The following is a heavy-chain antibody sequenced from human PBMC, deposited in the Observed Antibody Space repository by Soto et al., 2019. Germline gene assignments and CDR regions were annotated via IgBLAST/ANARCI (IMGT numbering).Heavy chain of an antibody. V-gene: IGHV2-5*02. CDR1: GFSLTTRGVG. Sequence: QITLKESGPTLVKPTQTLTLTCTFSGFSLTTRGVGVGWIRQPPGKALACLALIYLDDDKRYSPSLQSRLSLTKETSKNQVVLTMTNVDPVDTATYYCAHIPNYYQYDWFDPWGQGTLVCVSS. D-gene: IGHD3-16*01. J-gene: IGHJ5*02. CDR3: AHIPNYYQYDWFDP. CDR2: IYLDDDK.